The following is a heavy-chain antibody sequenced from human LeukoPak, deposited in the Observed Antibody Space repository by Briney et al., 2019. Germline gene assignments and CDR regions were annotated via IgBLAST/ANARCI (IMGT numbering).Heavy chain of an antibody. CDR1: GGSFSGYY. CDR2: INHSGST. D-gene: IGHD3-10*01. V-gene: IGHV4-34*01. Sequence: SETLSLTCAVYGGSFSGYYWSWIRQPPGKGLEWIGEINHSGSTNYNPSLKSRVTISVDTSKNQFSLKLSSVTAADTAVYYCARPDYGSGSYYFDYWGQGTLVTVSS. J-gene: IGHJ4*02. CDR3: ARPDYGSGSYYFDY.